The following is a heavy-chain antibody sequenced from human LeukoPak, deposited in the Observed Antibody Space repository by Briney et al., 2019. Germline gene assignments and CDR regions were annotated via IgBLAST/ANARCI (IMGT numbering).Heavy chain of an antibody. J-gene: IGHJ4*02. D-gene: IGHD3-22*01. CDR2: INPNSGGT. CDR3: ASLGAPFEEGGYYFDY. Sequence: GASVKVSCKASGCTFTGYYMHWVRQAPGQGLEWMGWINPNSGGTNYAQKFQGRVTMTRDTSISTAYMELSRLRSDDTAVYYCASLGAPFEEGGYYFDYWGQGTLVTVSS. V-gene: IGHV1-2*02. CDR1: GCTFTGYY.